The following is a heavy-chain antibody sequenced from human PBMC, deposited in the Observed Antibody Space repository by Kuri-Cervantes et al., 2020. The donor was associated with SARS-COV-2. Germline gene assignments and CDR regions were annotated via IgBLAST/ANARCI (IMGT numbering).Heavy chain of an antibody. Sequence: GGSLRLSCVVSGFTFRTYSMNWVRQAPGRGLEWISYFRFSDGLIYYVDSVKGRFTISRDNAKNSLYLQMHSLRAEDTAVYYCARDMQILTGHYYLNFDYWGQGTLVTVSS. CDR3: ARDMQILTGHYYLNFDY. J-gene: IGHJ4*02. V-gene: IGHV3-48*04. CDR1: GFTFRTYS. D-gene: IGHD3-9*01. CDR2: FRFSDGLI.